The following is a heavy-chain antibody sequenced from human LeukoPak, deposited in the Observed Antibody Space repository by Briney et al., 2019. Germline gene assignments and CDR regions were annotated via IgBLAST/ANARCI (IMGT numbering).Heavy chain of an antibody. CDR3: ARGQWFRAF. Sequence: SETLSLTCTVSGGSISSSRYYWGWIRQPPGKGPEWIGSIYYSGSTNYNPSLKSRVTISLDTSKNQFSLKMNSVTAADTAVYYCARGQWFRAFWSRGTPVTVSS. V-gene: IGHV4-39*07. CDR2: IYYSGST. J-gene: IGHJ4*02. D-gene: IGHD3-10*01. CDR1: GGSISSSRYY.